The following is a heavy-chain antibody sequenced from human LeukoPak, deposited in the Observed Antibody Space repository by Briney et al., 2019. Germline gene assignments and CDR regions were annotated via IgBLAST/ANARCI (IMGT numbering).Heavy chain of an antibody. CDR1: GDSVTSTGYY. CDR2: MFYSGST. J-gene: IGHJ4*02. CDR3: ARARGYSYAFDY. Sequence: SETLSLTCTVSGDSVTSTGYYRGWIRQPPGKGLEWIGSMFYSGSTYYNPSLQSRVTISVDMSKNQFSLRLTSVTAADTAVYYCARARGYSYAFDYWAREPWSPSPQ. V-gene: IGHV4-39*07. D-gene: IGHD5-18*01.